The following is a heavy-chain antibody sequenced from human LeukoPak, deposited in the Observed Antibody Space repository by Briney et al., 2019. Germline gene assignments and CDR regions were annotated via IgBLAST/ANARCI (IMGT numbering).Heavy chain of an antibody. CDR2: TYYRSKWYN. J-gene: IGHJ6*04. V-gene: IGHV6-1*01. CDR1: GDSVSGNSAA. Sequence: SQTLSLTCTISGDSVSGNSAAWNWIRQSPSRGLEWLGRTYYRSKWYNDYAVSVKSRITINPDTSKNQFSLQLNSVTPEDTAVYYCARGYCSSTSCHRLDVWGKGTTVTVSS. D-gene: IGHD2-2*01. CDR3: ARGYCSSTSCHRLDV.